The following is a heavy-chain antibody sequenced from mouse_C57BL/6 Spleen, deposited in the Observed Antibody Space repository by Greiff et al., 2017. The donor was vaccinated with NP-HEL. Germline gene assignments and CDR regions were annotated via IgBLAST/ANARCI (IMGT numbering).Heavy chain of an antibody. CDR3: ARLANWYDYDVGDAMDY. J-gene: IGHJ4*01. D-gene: IGHD2-4*01. Sequence: EVQLQQSGPVLVKPGASVKMSCKASGYTFTDYYMNWVKQSHGKSLEWIGVINPYNGGTSYNQKFKGKATLTVDKSSSTAYMELNSLTSEDSAVYYCARLANWYDYDVGDAMDYWGQGTSVTVSS. CDR1: GYTFTDYY. V-gene: IGHV1-19*01. CDR2: INPYNGGT.